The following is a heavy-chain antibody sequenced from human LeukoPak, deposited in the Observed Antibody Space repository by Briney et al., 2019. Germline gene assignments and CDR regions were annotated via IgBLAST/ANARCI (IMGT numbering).Heavy chain of an antibody. CDR2: ISAYNGNT. CDR1: GYTFTSYG. V-gene: IGHV1-18*01. J-gene: IGHJ5*02. D-gene: IGHD2-2*02. Sequence: GASVKVSCKASGYTFTSYGVSWVRQAPGQGLEWMGWISAYNGNTNYAQKLQGRVTMTTDTSTSTAYMELKSLRSDDTAVYYCARDRYCSSTSCYSWFDPWGQGTLVTVSS. CDR3: ARDRYCSSTSCYSWFDP.